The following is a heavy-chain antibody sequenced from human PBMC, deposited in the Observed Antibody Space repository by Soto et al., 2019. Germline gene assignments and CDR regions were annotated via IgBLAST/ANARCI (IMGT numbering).Heavy chain of an antibody. CDR1: GFTFSDYS. V-gene: IGHV3-21*06. J-gene: IGHJ4*02. Sequence: GGSLRLSCAASGFTFSDYSMNWVRQAPGKVLEWVSSSRRSSTLLYYADSVKGRFTISRDTAKNSLYLQMNSLRAEDTAVYYCAREYYYESNGWLRPFDYWGQGTLVTVSS. CDR2: SRRSSTLL. CDR3: AREYYYESNGWLRPFDY. D-gene: IGHD3-22*01.